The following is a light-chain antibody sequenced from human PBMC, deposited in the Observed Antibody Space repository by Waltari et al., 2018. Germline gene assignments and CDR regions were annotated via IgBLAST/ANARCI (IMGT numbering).Light chain of an antibody. CDR2: AAS. J-gene: IGKJ1*01. CDR1: QGISTS. V-gene: IGKV1-NL1*01. CDR3: QQYYSTPPWT. Sequence: DIQITQSPSSLSASVGDRLTITCRASQGISTSSAWYQQKPGKAPKLLLYAASRLESGVPSRFSGSGSGTDYTLTLSSLQPEDFATYYCQQYYSTPPWTFGQGTKVEIK.